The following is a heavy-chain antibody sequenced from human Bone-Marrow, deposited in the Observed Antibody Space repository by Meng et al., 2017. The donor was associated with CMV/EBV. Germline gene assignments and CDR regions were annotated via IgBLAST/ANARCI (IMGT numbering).Heavy chain of an antibody. Sequence: ASVKVSCKASGYTFTGYYMHWVRQAPGQGLEWMGWINPNSGGTNYAQKFQGRVTMTRDTSISTAYMELSRLRSDDTAVYYCASSMAYSSSYSFDPWGQGTLVTVSS. CDR1: GYTFTGYY. CDR2: INPNSGGT. J-gene: IGHJ5*02. CDR3: ASSMAYSSSYSFDP. V-gene: IGHV1-2*02. D-gene: IGHD6-6*01.